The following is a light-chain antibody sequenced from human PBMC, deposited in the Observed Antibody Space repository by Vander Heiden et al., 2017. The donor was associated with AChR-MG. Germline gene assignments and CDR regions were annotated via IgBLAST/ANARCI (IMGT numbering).Light chain of an antibody. V-gene: IGLV3-1*01. Sequence: SYELTQPPSVSVAPGQPASITGSGDKMGDKYACWYQQKPGQSPVLVIYQDSKRPSGVPERFSGSNSGNTATLTISGTQAMDEADYYCQAWDSSTGVVFGGGTKLTVL. CDR3: QAWDSSTGVV. CDR2: QDS. J-gene: IGLJ2*01. CDR1: KMGDKY.